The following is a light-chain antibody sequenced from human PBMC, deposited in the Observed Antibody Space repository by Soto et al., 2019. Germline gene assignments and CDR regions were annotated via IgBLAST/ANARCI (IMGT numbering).Light chain of an antibody. J-gene: IGKJ1*01. Sequence: EIVMTQSPATLSLSPGERASLPCRASHSISTNLAWYQQKPGQAPRLLIYGASTRATGIPARFSGSGSETEFTLTISSLQSEDFAVYYCQQYNNWPRTFGQGTK. CDR2: GAS. CDR1: HSISTN. V-gene: IGKV3-15*01. CDR3: QQYNNWPRT.